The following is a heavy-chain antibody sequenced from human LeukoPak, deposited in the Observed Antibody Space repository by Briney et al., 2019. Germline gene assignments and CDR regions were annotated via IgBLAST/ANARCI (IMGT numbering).Heavy chain of an antibody. D-gene: IGHD1-26*01. V-gene: IGHV5-51*01. CDR2: IYPGDSDT. CDR1: GYSFTSYW. J-gene: IGHJ4*02. Sequence: GESLKISCETSGYSFTSYWIGWVRQMPGKGLEWMGIIYPGDSDTRYSPSFQGQVTISADKSISTAYLQWSSLKASDTAMYYCARSREISGSYLDYWGQGTLVTVSS. CDR3: ARSREISGSYLDY.